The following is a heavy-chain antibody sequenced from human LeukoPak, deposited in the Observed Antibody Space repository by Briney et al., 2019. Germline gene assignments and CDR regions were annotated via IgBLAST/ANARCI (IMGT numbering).Heavy chain of an antibody. CDR2: IYYNGDT. D-gene: IGHD5-18*01. CDR3: ARLRGYTSGNPGY. Sequence: SETLSLTCTVSGASISSSSYYWGWIRQPPGRGLEWIGSIYYNGDTYYNSSLKSRLTISVDTSKNQFTLKLSSMTAADTALYYCARLRGYTSGNPGYWGQGSLVTVSS. CDR1: GASISSSSYY. V-gene: IGHV4-39*01. J-gene: IGHJ4*02.